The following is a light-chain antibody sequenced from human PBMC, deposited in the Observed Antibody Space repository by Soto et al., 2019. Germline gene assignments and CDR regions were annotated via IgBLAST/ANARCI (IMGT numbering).Light chain of an antibody. V-gene: IGKV3-20*01. Sequence: EIVLTQSPGTLSLSPGERATLSCTASQSLSSSYLAWYQQKPGQAPRLLIYGESGRATGIPDRFSGGGSGADFALTISRLEPGDSAMYYCQQYGSSPQTCGQGTKVEIK. CDR3: QQYGSSPQT. CDR2: GES. CDR1: QSLSSSY. J-gene: IGKJ1*01.